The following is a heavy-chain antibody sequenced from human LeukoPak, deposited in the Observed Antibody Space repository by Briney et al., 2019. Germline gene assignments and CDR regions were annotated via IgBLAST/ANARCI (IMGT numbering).Heavy chain of an antibody. J-gene: IGHJ4*02. D-gene: IGHD3-22*01. V-gene: IGHV3-66*01. Sequence: GGSLRLSCAASEFSVGSNYMTWVRQAPGKGLEWVSLIYSGGSTYYADSVKGRFTISRDNSKNTLYLQMNSLRAEDTAVYYCAKRPSPDSSGYYFDYWGQGTLVTVSS. CDR2: IYSGGST. CDR3: AKRPSPDSSGYYFDY. CDR1: EFSVGSNY.